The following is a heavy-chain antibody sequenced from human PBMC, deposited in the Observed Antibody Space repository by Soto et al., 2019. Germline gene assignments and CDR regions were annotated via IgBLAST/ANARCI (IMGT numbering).Heavy chain of an antibody. CDR2: INAGNGNT. Sequence: GASVKVSCKASGYTFTSYAMHWVRQAPGQRLEWMGWINAGNGNTKYSQKFQGRVTITRDTSASTAYMELSSLRSEDTAVYYCARYYGSGIYYWPWFDPWGQGTLVTVSS. J-gene: IGHJ5*02. CDR1: GYTFTSYA. CDR3: ARYYGSGIYYWPWFDP. V-gene: IGHV1-3*01. D-gene: IGHD3-10*01.